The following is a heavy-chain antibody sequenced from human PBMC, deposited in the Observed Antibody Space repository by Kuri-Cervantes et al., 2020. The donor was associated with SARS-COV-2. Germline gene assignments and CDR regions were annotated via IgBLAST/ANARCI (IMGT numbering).Heavy chain of an antibody. CDR2: ISSSGSTI. V-gene: IGHV3-11*01. CDR3: ARPEMVRGVDY. D-gene: IGHD5-24*01. J-gene: IGHJ4*02. Sequence: LSLTCAASGFTFSDCYMSWIRQAPGKGLEWVSYISSSGSTIYYADSVKGQFTISRDNAKNSLYLQMNSLRAEDTAVYYCARPEMVRGVDYWGQGTLVTVSS. CDR1: GFTFSDCY.